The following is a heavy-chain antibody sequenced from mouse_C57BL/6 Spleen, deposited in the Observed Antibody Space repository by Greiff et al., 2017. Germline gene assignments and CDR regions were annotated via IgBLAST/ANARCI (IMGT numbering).Heavy chain of an antibody. J-gene: IGHJ1*03. CDR1: GFTFSDYG. CDR2: ISSGSSTI. V-gene: IGHV5-17*01. D-gene: IGHD2-1*01. CDR3: AKIYYGTTGDFDG. Sequence: EVMLVESGGGLVKPGGSLKLSCAASGFTFSDYGMHWVRQAPEKGLEWVAYISSGSSTIYYAATVKGRFTISSDNAKNTLFLQMTSLRSEDTAMYYCAKIYYGTTGDFDGWGTGTTVTVSS.